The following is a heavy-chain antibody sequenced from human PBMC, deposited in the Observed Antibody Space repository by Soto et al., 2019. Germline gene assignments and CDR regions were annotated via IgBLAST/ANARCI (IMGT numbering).Heavy chain of an antibody. CDR3: ARDYGSGSYYSYYYYMDV. CDR2: MNPNSGNT. V-gene: IGHV1-8*01. D-gene: IGHD3-10*01. J-gene: IGHJ6*03. CDR1: WYTFTNYD. Sequence: ASVKVSRKASWYTFTNYDINWVRQAPGPRPEWMGWMNPNSGNTGYAQKFQGRVTMTRNTSISTAYMELSSLRSEDTAVYYCARDYGSGSYYSYYYYMDVWGKGTTVTVSS.